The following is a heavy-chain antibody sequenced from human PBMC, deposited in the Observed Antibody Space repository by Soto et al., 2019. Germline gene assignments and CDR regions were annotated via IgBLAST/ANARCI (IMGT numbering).Heavy chain of an antibody. V-gene: IGHV1-3*01. CDR3: ARGKLWPARLVEAFDY. J-gene: IGHJ4*02. CDR1: GYTFTDYA. Sequence: QVQLVQSGAEVKKPGASVKVSCKASGYTFTDYAMHWVRQAPGQRLEWMGWINAGNGNTKYSQKFQGRVTITRDTSASTAYMELSSLRSEDTAVYYCARGKLWPARLVEAFDYWGQGTLVTVSS. D-gene: IGHD5-18*01. CDR2: INAGNGNT.